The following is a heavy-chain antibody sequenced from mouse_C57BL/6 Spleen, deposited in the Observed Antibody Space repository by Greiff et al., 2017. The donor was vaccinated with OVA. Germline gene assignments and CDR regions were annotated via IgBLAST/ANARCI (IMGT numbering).Heavy chain of an antibody. CDR2: INPNNGGT. V-gene: IGHV1-18*01. CDR1: GYTFTDYN. CDR3: ARSLYYYGSSLFAY. D-gene: IGHD1-1*01. Sequence: EVQLKESGPELVKPGASVKIPCKASGYTFTDYNMDWVKQSHGKSLEWIGDINPNNGGTIYNQKFKGKATLTVDKSSSTAYMELRSLTSEDTAVYYCARSLYYYGSSLFAYWGQGTLVTVSA. J-gene: IGHJ3*01.